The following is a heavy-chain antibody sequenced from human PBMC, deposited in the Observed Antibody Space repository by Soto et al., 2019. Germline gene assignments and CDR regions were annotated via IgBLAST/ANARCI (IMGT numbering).Heavy chain of an antibody. V-gene: IGHV3-74*01. J-gene: IGHJ6*02. D-gene: IGHD3-10*01. Sequence: EVQLVESGGDLVQPGGSLRLSCAASGFTFSDYWMHWVRQVPGKGLVWVSRMNSDGSSTTYADSVKGRFTLSRDNAKNRLYLEMHSQRAEDTAVDFCAGVGGSGSDYYYGMDVWGQGTTVTVSS. CDR2: MNSDGSST. CDR1: GFTFSDYW. CDR3: AGVGGSGSDYYYGMDV.